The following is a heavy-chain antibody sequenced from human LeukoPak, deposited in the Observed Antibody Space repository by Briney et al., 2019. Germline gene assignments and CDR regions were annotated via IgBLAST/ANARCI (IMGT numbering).Heavy chain of an antibody. Sequence: GASVKVSCKASGYTFTGYCMHWVRQAPGQGLEWMGWINPNSGGTNYAQKFQGRVTMTRDTSISTAYMELSRLRSDDTAVYYCARDLSIVVVTAIYYYYYGMDVWGQGTTVTVSS. D-gene: IGHD2-21*02. CDR2: INPNSGGT. V-gene: IGHV1-2*02. CDR1: GYTFTGYC. J-gene: IGHJ6*02. CDR3: ARDLSIVVVTAIYYYYYGMDV.